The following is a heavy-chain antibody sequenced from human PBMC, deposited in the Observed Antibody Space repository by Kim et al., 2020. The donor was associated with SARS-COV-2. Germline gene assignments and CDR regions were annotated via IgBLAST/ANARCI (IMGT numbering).Heavy chain of an antibody. V-gene: IGHV4-31*03. J-gene: IGHJ4*02. CDR2: IYYSGST. CDR1: GGSISSGGYY. Sequence: SETLSLTCTVSGGSISSGGYYWSWIRQHPGKGLEWIGYIYYSGSTYYNPSLKSRVTISVDTSKNQFSLKLSSVTAADTVVYYCASLLWFGSYYFDYWGQGTLVTVSS. D-gene: IGHD3-10*01. CDR3: ASLLWFGSYYFDY.